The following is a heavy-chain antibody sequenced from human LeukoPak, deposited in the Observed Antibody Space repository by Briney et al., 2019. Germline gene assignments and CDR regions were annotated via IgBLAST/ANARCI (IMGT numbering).Heavy chain of an antibody. CDR3: ARSKYYYDSSGYLYYYYYGMGV. D-gene: IGHD3-22*01. CDR2: IIPILGIA. V-gene: IGHV1-69*04. CDR1: GGTFSSYA. J-gene: IGHJ6*02. Sequence: ASVKVSCKASGGTFSSYAISWVRQAPGQGLEWMGRIIPILGIANYAQKFQGRVTITADKSTSTAYMELSSLRSEDTAVYYCARSKYYYDSSGYLYYYYYGMGVWGQGTTVTVSS.